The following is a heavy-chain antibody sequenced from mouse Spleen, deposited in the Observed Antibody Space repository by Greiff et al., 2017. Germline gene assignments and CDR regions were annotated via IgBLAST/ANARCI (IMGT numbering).Heavy chain of an antibody. CDR2: ISSGGSYT. D-gene: IGHD1-1*01. Sequence: EVKLMESGGDLVKPGGSLKLSCAASGFTFSSYGMSWVRQTPDKRLEWVATISSGGSYTYYPDSVKGRFTISRDNAKNTLYLQMSSLKSEDTAMYYCARHGKYGSSLWYFDVWGTGTTVTVSS. V-gene: IGHV5-6*01. CDR1: GFTFSSYG. J-gene: IGHJ1*03. CDR3: ARHGKYGSSLWYFDV.